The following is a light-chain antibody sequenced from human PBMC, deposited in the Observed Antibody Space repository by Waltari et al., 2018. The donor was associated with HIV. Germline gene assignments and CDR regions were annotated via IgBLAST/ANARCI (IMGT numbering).Light chain of an antibody. CDR2: LNT. CDR1: SSNIGAGYH. J-gene: IGLJ2*01. Sequence: QSVLMQPPSVSGAPGQRVTISCTGSSSNIGAGYHVHWYQQLPGAAPKLLIYLNTNRPSGVPDRFSGSKSGSSASLAITVLQAEDEGDYYCQSFDNSLRAWGLFGGGTRLTVL. CDR3: QSFDNSLRAWGL. V-gene: IGLV1-40*01.